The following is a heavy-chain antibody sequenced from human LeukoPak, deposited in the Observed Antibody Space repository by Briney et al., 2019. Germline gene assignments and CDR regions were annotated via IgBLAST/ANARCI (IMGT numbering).Heavy chain of an antibody. Sequence: SETLSLTCTVSGGSISSYYWSWIQQPPGKGLEWIGYIYTSGGTNYIPSLKGRVTISIDTSKNQFSLKLSSVTAADSAVYYCARLTRLSTSPDRYYLDYWGQGTLVTVSS. CDR3: ARLTRLSTSPDRYYLDY. J-gene: IGHJ4*02. CDR1: GGSISSYY. D-gene: IGHD6-6*01. V-gene: IGHV4-4*09. CDR2: IYTSGGT.